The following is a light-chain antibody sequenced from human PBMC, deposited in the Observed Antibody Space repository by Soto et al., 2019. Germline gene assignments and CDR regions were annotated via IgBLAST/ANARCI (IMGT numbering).Light chain of an antibody. V-gene: IGKV3-15*01. J-gene: IGKJ3*01. CDR3: QQYKKWPPSFS. Sequence: EIVMTQSPATLSVSPGERATLSCRASQSVSDNLAWYQQKPGQAPRLLIYGAFTRASGIPARFSGSGSGTEFTLTISSLQSEDFAVYYCQQYKKWPPSFSFGPGTKVDIK. CDR2: GAF. CDR1: QSVSDN.